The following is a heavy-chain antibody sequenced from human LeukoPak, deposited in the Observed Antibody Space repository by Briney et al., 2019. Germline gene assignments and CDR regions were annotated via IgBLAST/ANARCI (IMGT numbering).Heavy chain of an antibody. CDR3: TTDLLWELPPGVRY. J-gene: IGHJ4*02. CDR2: IKSKTDGGTT. D-gene: IGHD1-26*01. V-gene: IGHV3-15*01. CDR1: GFTFSNAW. Sequence: GGSLRLSCAASGFTFSNAWMSWVRQAPGKGLEWVGRIKSKTDGGTTDYAAPVKGRFTISRDDSKNTLYLQMNSLKTEDTAVYYCTTDLLWELPPGVRYWGQGTLVTVSS.